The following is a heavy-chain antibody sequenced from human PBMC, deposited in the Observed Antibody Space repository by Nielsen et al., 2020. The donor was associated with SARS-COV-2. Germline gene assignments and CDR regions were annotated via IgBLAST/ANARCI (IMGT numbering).Heavy chain of an antibody. V-gene: IGHV3-21*06. CDR3: ARDQDGGAATSNWYFDL. CDR1: GFRFTSYS. D-gene: IGHD6-25*01. J-gene: IGHJ2*01. Sequence: GESLKISCAASGFRFTSYSMNWVRQAPGKGLEWVASITMSGAYMYYADSVRGRFTVSRDNAENSLYLQKNSLRDEDTAVYYCARDQDGGAATSNWYFDLWGRGTLVIVSS. CDR2: ITMSGAYM.